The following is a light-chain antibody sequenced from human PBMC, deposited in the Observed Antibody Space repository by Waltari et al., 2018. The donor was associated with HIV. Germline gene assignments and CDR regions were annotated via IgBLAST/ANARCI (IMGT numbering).Light chain of an antibody. Sequence: EIVLTQSPGTLSLSPGERATLSCRASQSASSSYLAWYQQKPGQAPRLLIYGASSRATGIPDRFGGSGSGTDFTLTISRLEPEDFAVYYCQQYGTSCTFGQGTRLEIK. CDR3: QQYGTSCT. J-gene: IGKJ5*01. CDR2: GAS. CDR1: QSASSSY. V-gene: IGKV3-20*01.